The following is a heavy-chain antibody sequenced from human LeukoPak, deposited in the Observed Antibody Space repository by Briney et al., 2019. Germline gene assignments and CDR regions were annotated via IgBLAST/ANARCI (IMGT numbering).Heavy chain of an antibody. CDR3: AKGRYESSGFNWAA. J-gene: IGHJ4*02. CDR2: LSGSGGSA. CDR1: GFTFSNYA. Sequence: GGSLRLSCAASGFTFSNYAMTWVRQAPGKGLEWVSALSGSGGSAYYADSVKGRFTISRGNSKNTLYLQMNSLRAEDTAVYYCAKGRYESSGFNWAAWGQGTLVTVSS. V-gene: IGHV3-23*01. D-gene: IGHD3-22*01.